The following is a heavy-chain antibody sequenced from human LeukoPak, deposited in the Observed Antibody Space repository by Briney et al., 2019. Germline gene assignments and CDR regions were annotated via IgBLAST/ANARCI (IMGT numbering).Heavy chain of an antibody. J-gene: IGHJ4*02. V-gene: IGHV3-7*03. D-gene: IGHD6-19*01. CDR2: IRQDGGEI. Sequence: PGGSLRLSCAASGFTFSSYWMSWVRQAPGKGLEWVANIRQDGGEIYYLDSVKGRFTISRDNAKNSLYLQTNSLTAEDTAVYYCAKDRQWLGRYFDYWGQGTLVTVSS. CDR3: AKDRQWLGRYFDY. CDR1: GFTFSSYW.